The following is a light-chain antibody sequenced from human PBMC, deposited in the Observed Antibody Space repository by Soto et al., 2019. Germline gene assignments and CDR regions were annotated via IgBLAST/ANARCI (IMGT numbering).Light chain of an antibody. Sequence: QSALTQPASVSGSPGQSIIISCTGTSSDVGGYNYVSWYQQHPGKAPKLMIYEVSNRTSGVSNRFSGSKSGNTASLTISGLQAEDEADYYCSSYTSSSTLVFGTGTKLTVL. CDR1: SSDVGGYNY. CDR2: EVS. CDR3: SSYTSSSTLV. J-gene: IGLJ1*01. V-gene: IGLV2-14*01.